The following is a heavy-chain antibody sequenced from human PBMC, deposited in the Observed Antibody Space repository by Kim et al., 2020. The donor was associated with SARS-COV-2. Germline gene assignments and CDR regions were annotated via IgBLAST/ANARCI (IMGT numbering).Heavy chain of an antibody. CDR2: INAGNGNT. V-gene: IGHV1-3*01. CDR1: GYTFTSYA. J-gene: IGHJ4*02. Sequence: ASVKVSCKASGYTFTSYAMHWVRQAPGQRLEWMGWINAGNGNTKYSQKFQGRVTITRDTSASTAYMELSSLRSEDTAVYYCARERTYYDILTGIEGAYFDYWGQGPLDTVSS. CDR3: ARERTYYDILTGIEGAYFDY. D-gene: IGHD3-9*01.